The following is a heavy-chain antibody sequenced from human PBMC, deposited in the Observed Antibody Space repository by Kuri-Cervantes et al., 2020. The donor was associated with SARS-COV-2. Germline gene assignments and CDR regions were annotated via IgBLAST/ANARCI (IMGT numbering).Heavy chain of an antibody. Sequence: ETLSLTCAASGFTFSSYGMHWVRQATGKGLEWVSAIGTAGDPYYPGSVKGRFTISRENAKNSLYLQMNSLRAGDTAVYYCATNIAARPDYYGMDVWGQGTTVTVSS. D-gene: IGHD6-6*01. CDR3: ATNIAARPDYYGMDV. CDR1: GFTFSSYG. V-gene: IGHV3-13*05. J-gene: IGHJ6*02. CDR2: IGTAGDP.